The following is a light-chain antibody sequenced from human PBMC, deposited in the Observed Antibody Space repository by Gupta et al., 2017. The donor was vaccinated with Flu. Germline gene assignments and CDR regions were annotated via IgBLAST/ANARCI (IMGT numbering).Light chain of an antibody. CDR1: QSVRHY. J-gene: IGKJ2*01. CDR2: DTS. CDR3: RQRLSRDT. V-gene: IGKV3-11*01. Sequence: EIVMTQSPVTLSLSPGETATLSCRASQSVRHYLSWFQQKPGQAPRLLIYDTSKRATGIPARFSGSGSGTDFTLTISSLEPDDSAVYYCRQRLSRDTFGQGSRLEI.